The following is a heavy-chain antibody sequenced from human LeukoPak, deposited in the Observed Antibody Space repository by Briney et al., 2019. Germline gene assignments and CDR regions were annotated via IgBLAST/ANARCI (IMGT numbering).Heavy chain of an antibody. D-gene: IGHD2-2*01. J-gene: IGHJ4*02. CDR1: GFTVSGHH. V-gene: IGHV3-33*08. CDR3: ARGALVVPAAMGPYFDY. Sequence: GGSLRLSCAAPGFTVSGHHMSWVRQAPGKGLEWVAVIWYGGSNKYYADSVKGRFTISRDNSKNTLYLQMNSLRAEDTAVYYCARGALVVPAAMGPYFDYWGQGTLVTVSS. CDR2: IWYGGSNK.